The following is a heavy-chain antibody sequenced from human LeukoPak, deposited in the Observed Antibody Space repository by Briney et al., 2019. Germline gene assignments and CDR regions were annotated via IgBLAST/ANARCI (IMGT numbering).Heavy chain of an antibody. J-gene: IGHJ5*02. Sequence: SETLSVTCAVSGGSISMGGYCWSWIRQHRGKCLEWIGYIYYSGSTYYNPPLKSRVTISVDTSRNQFSLQLSPVTAADTDVSSCARVLYTVTTLRAYNRFDPCGQGTLVTASS. D-gene: IGHD4-17*01. CDR3: ARVLYTVTTLRAYNRFDP. V-gene: IGHV4-31*11. CDR1: GGSISMGGYC. CDR2: IYYSGST.